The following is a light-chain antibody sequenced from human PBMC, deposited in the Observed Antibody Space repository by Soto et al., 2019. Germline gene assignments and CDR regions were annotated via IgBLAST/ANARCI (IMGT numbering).Light chain of an antibody. J-gene: IGKJ1*01. CDR2: DAS. CDR3: QQYNSYSPWT. CDR1: QSISSW. V-gene: IGKV1-5*01. Sequence: DIEMNQSPSTLSASVGDRVTISFRASQSISSWLAWYQQKPGKAPKLLIYDASSLESGVPSRFSGSGFGTEFTLTISSLQPDDFATYYCQQYNSYSPWTFGQGTKVDIK.